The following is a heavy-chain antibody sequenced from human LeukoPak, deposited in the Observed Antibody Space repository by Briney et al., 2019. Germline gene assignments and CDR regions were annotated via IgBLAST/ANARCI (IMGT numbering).Heavy chain of an antibody. CDR1: GGSISSRSYF. Sequence: SETPSLTCTVSGGSISSRSYFWGWIRQPPGKGLEWIGSIYYSGITYNNPSLKSRVTISVDTSKNQFSLKLSSVTAADTAVYYCARHGSGSSSSWYDYWGQGTLVTVSS. J-gene: IGHJ4*02. V-gene: IGHV4-39*01. CDR3: ARHGSGSSSSWYDY. CDR2: IYYSGIT. D-gene: IGHD6-13*01.